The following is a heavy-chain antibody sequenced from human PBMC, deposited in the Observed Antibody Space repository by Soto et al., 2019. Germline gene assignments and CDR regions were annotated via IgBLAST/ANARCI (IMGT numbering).Heavy chain of an antibody. V-gene: IGHV4-38-2*01. J-gene: IGHJ4*02. D-gene: IGHD3-10*01. Sequence: TSETLSLTCAVSGYSISSGYYWGWIRQPPGKGLEWIGSIYHSGSTYYNPSLKSRVTISVDTSKNQFSLKLSSVTAADTAVYYCARGLLYYYGSGSPSPFDYWGQGTQVTVSS. CDR2: IYHSGST. CDR1: GYSISSGYY. CDR3: ARGLLYYYGSGSPSPFDY.